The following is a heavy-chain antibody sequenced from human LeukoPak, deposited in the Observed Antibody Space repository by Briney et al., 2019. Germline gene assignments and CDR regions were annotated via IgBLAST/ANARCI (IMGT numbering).Heavy chain of an antibody. CDR1: GYTFTSYY. D-gene: IGHD4-23*01. CDR2: INPNGGST. CDR3: AREYGGNSFGVFFNY. J-gene: IGHJ4*02. Sequence: ASVKVSCKESGYTFTSYYMHWVRQATGQGLEWMGIINPNGGSTSYAQKFQGRVTMTRDTSTSTVYMELSSLRSEDTAVYYCAREYGGNSFGVFFNYWGQGTLVTVSS. V-gene: IGHV1-46*01.